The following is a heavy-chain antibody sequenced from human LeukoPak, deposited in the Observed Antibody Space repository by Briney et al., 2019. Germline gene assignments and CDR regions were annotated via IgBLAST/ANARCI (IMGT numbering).Heavy chain of an antibody. D-gene: IGHD4-17*01. Sequence: GASVKVSCKASGYTFTGSYMHWVRQAPGQGLEWMGWINPNSGGTNYAQKFQGRVTMTRDTSISTAYMELSSLRSDDTAVYYCARWTTVTRAFDYWGQGTLVSVSS. CDR2: INPNSGGT. CDR3: ARWTTVTRAFDY. J-gene: IGHJ4*02. CDR1: GYTFTGSY. V-gene: IGHV1-2*02.